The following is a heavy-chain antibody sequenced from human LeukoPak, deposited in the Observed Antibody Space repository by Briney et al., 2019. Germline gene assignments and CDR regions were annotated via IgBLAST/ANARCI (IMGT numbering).Heavy chain of an antibody. Sequence: GGSLRLSCPAFSRSAMSWVRQAPGKGLEWVSAISGSGETSYHANSVEGRFTISRDNSNTLYLQMNSLREDDTAIYYCAKSQQLSGSPFDFWGQGTLVIVSS. V-gene: IGHV3-23*01. CDR1: SRSA. J-gene: IGHJ4*02. CDR3: AKSQQLSGSPFDF. D-gene: IGHD3-22*01. CDR2: ISGSGETS.